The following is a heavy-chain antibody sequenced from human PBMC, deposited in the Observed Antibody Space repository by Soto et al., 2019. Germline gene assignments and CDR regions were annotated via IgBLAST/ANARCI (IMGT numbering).Heavy chain of an antibody. CDR3: ARDTDNYDYVWGSYRPFDY. CDR1: GYTFTSYG. CDR2: ISAYNGNT. D-gene: IGHD3-16*02. J-gene: IGHJ4*02. Sequence: ASVKVSCKASGYTFTSYGISWVRQAPGQGLEWMGWISAYNGNTNYAQKLQGRVTMTTDTSTSTAYMELRSLRSDDTAVYYCARDTDNYDYVWGSYRPFDYWGQGTLVTVSS. V-gene: IGHV1-18*01.